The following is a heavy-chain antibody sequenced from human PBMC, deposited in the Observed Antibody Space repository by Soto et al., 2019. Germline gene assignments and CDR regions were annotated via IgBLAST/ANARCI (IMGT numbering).Heavy chain of an antibody. J-gene: IGHJ3*02. Sequence: QLQLQESGPGLVKPSETLSLTCTVSGGSISSSSYYWGWIRQPPGKGLEWIGSIYYSGSTYYNPSLTSRVTISVDTSKNQFSLKLSSVTAADTAVYYCASKGSTRRIDAFDIWGQGTMVTVSS. CDR2: IYYSGST. CDR1: GGSISSSSYY. D-gene: IGHD2-2*01. CDR3: ASKGSTRRIDAFDI. V-gene: IGHV4-39*01.